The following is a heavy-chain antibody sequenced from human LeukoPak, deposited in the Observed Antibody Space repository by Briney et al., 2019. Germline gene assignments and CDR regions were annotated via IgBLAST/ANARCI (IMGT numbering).Heavy chain of an antibody. Sequence: ASVKVSCKASGYTFTSYDINWVRQATGQGLEWMGWMNPNSGNTGYAQKFQARVTMTRNTSISTAYMELSSLRSEDTAVYYCARIGSRVAADAFDIWGQGTMVTVSS. J-gene: IGHJ3*02. CDR1: GYTFTSYD. D-gene: IGHD6-13*01. V-gene: IGHV1-8*01. CDR3: ARIGSRVAADAFDI. CDR2: MNPNSGNT.